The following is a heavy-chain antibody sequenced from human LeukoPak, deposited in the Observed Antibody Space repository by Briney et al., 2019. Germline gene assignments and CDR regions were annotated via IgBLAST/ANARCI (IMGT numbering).Heavy chain of an antibody. J-gene: IGHJ2*01. CDR2: IGTGGGT. V-gene: IGHV3-13*01. CDR1: GFSFSISD. CDR3: SREMADSSSWVWSFVL. Sequence: PGGSLRLSCAASGFSFSISDFHWVRQAAGKGLEWVSAIGTGGGTYYGDSVKDRFTISRENARNSLYLQMNNLRPGDSAVYYCSREMADSSSWVWSFVLWGRGTLVTVSS. D-gene: IGHD6-6*01.